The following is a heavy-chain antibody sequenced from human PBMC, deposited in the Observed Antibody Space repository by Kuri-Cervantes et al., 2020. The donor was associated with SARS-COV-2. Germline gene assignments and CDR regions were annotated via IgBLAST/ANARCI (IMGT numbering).Heavy chain of an antibody. J-gene: IGHJ6*03. V-gene: IGHV1-2*02. CDR3: VKDVVSTFCAWGNCYISSYMDV. CDR1: GYTFTGYY. D-gene: IGHD2-2*02. CDR2: INPNSGGT. Sequence: ASVKVSCKASGYTFTGYYMHWVRQAPGQGLEWMRWINPNSGGTNYAQKFQGRVTMTRATSINTVYMELSTLRSDDTAVYFCVKDVVSTFCAWGNCYISSYMDVWGRGTTVTVSS.